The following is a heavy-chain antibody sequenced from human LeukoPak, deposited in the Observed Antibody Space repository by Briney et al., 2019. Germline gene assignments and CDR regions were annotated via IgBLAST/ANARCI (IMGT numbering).Heavy chain of an antibody. CDR2: TNRDGSEK. CDR1: EFTFTNFW. J-gene: IGHJ3*02. Sequence: PGGSLRLSCAASEFTFTNFWMSLVRQAPGKGLEWVANTNRDGSEKYYVDSVKGRVTISRDNAMNFLYRQLNSLRVDDTAVYYCARDSASCRGCAFDIWGQGTVVTVSS. D-gene: IGHD2-2*01. V-gene: IGHV3-7*01. CDR3: ARDSASCRGCAFDI.